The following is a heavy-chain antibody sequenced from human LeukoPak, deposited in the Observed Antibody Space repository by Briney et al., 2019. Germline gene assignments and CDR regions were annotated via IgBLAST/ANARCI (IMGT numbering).Heavy chain of an antibody. J-gene: IGHJ4*02. Sequence: PGRSLRLSCAASGFTFSSYAMHWVRQAPGKGLEWVAVISYDGGNKYYADSVKGRFTISRDNSKNTLYLQMNSLRAEDTAVYYCATDVIAPGFDYWGQGTLVTVSS. D-gene: IGHD1-14*01. V-gene: IGHV3-30-3*01. CDR1: GFTFSSYA. CDR2: ISYDGGNK. CDR3: ATDVIAPGFDY.